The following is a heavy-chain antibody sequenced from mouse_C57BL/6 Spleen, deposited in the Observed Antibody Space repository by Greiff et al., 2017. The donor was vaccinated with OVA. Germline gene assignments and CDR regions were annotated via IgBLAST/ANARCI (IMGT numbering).Heavy chain of an antibody. Sequence: VQLKESGPGLVKPSQSLSLTCSVTGYSITSGYYWNWIRQFPGNKLEWMGYISYDGSNNYNPSLKNRISITRDTSKNQFFLKLNSVTTEDTATYYCAREGYDYDGYFDVWGTGTTVTVSS. J-gene: IGHJ1*03. CDR3: AREGYDYDGYFDV. D-gene: IGHD2-4*01. CDR1: GYSITSGYY. CDR2: ISYDGSN. V-gene: IGHV3-6*01.